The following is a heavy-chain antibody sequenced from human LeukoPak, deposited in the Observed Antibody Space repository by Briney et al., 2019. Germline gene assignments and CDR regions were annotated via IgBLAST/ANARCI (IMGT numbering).Heavy chain of an antibody. Sequence: GGSLRLSCATSGFTFSSFTMNWVRQAPGKGLEWVSTISDGSRDTHYAGSVKGRFTISRDDSQNIVYLQVDSLRAGDTALYYCTTRLRNHFDYWGQGTQVTVSS. CDR1: GFTFSSFT. CDR3: TTRLRNHFDY. D-gene: IGHD5-12*01. CDR2: ISDGSRDT. J-gene: IGHJ4*02. V-gene: IGHV3-23*01.